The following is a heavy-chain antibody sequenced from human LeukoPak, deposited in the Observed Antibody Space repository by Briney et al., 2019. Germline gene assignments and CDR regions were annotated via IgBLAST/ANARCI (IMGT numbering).Heavy chain of an antibody. Sequence: GGSLRLSCGASGFTFSNYGMHWGRQAPGKGLEWVAVISYDGSKKYYAEPAKGRFTISRENSKSTLFLQMNSLRPEDTAVYYCAKDRAGGANSYYLDNWGQGTLVTVSS. V-gene: IGHV3-30*18. J-gene: IGHJ4*02. CDR2: ISYDGSKK. CDR1: GFTFSNYG. CDR3: AKDRAGGANSYYLDN. D-gene: IGHD2-21*01.